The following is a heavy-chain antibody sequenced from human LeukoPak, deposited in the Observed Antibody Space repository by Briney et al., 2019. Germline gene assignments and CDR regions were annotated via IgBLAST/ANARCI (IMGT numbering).Heavy chain of an antibody. CDR1: GDSVSSFGAA. J-gene: IGHJ4*02. V-gene: IGHV6-1*01. D-gene: IGHD6-13*01. Sequence: SQTLSLTCAISGDSVSSFGAAWNWIRQSPSRGLEWLGKTYYRLKWSNDYAEFVKSRITINPDTSKNQFSLQLSSVTAADTAVYYCAREMHPMGIAAAGGRSYFDYWGQGTLVTVSS. CDR3: AREMHPMGIAAAGGRSYFDY. CDR2: TYYRLKWSN.